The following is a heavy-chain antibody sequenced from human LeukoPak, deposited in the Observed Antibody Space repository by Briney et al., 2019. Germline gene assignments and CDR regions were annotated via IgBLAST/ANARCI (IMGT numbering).Heavy chain of an antibody. CDR3: AKDMARQRGRSLEWSSGYKDDY. Sequence: PGRSLRLPCAASGFTFDDYAMHWVRQAPGKGLEWVSGISWNSGSIGYADSVKGRFTISRDNAKNSLYLQMNSLRAEDTALYYCAKDMARQRGRSLEWSSGYKDDYWGQGTLVTVSS. V-gene: IGHV3-9*01. D-gene: IGHD3-3*01. CDR1: GFTFDDYA. J-gene: IGHJ4*02. CDR2: ISWNSGSI.